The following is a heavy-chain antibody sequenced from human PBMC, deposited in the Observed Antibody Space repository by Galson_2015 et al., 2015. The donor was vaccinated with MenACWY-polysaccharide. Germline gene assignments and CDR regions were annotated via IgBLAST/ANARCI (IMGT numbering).Heavy chain of an antibody. J-gene: IGHJ4*02. Sequence: SLRLSCAASGFILSSYWMHWVRQAPGKGLVWVSHVNHDGSEINYADSVKGRFTISRDTAKNTLYLQMNSLGVEDTAVYYCAGGTYVADYWGQGTQVTVSS. CDR3: AGGTYVADY. D-gene: IGHD1-14*01. CDR1: GFILSSYW. V-gene: IGHV3-74*01. CDR2: VNHDGSEI.